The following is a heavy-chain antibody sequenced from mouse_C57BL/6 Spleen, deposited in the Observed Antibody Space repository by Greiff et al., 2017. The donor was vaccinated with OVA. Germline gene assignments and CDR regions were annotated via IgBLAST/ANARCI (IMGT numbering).Heavy chain of an antibody. J-gene: IGHJ4*01. D-gene: IGHD4-1*01. CDR1: GYAFTNYL. CDR3: ARSGNWAYAMDY. Sequence: QVHVKQSGAELVRPGTSVKVSCKASGYAFTNYLIEWVKQRPGQGLEWIGVINPGSGGTNYNEKFKGKATLTADKSSSTAYMQLSSLTSEDSAVYFCARSGNWAYAMDYWGQGTSVTVSS. V-gene: IGHV1-54*01. CDR2: INPGSGGT.